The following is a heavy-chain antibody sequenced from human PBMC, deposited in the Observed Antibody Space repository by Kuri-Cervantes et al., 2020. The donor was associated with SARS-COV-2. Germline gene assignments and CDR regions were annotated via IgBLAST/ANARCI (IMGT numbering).Heavy chain of an antibody. CDR1: GFTFSSYG. J-gene: IGHJ3*02. Sequence: GGSLRLSCAASGFTFSSYGMHWVRQAPGKGLEWVAVIWYDGSNKYYADSVKGRFTISRDNSKNTLYLQMNSLRGEDTAVYYCARGGVRNRGDDAFDIWGQGTMVTVSS. CDR3: ARGGVRNRGDDAFDI. V-gene: IGHV3-33*01. CDR2: IWYDGSNK. D-gene: IGHD1-14*01.